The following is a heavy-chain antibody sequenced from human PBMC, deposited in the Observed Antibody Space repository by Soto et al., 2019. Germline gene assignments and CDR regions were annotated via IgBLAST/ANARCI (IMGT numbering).Heavy chain of an antibody. J-gene: IGHJ5*02. CDR2: INAGNGNT. CDR1: GYTFTSYA. CDR3: ASSRFLTDQIDP. Sequence: ASVKVSCKASGYTFTSYAMHWVRQAPGQRLEWMGWINAGNGNTKYSQKFQGRVTITRDTSASTAYMELSSLRSEDTAVYYCASSRFLTDQIDPWGQGIQVTVSS. D-gene: IGHD3-3*01. V-gene: IGHV1-3*01.